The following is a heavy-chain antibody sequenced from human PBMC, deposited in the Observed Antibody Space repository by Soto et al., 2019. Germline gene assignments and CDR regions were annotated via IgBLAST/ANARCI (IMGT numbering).Heavy chain of an antibody. V-gene: IGHV1-46*01. J-gene: IGHJ6*02. Sequence: GASVKVSCKASGYTFTSYYMHWVRQAPGQGLEWMGIINPSGGSTSYAQKFQGRVTMTRDTSTSTVYMELSSLRSEDTAVYYCARERGNGKAAAGYYYYGMDVWGQGTTVTVPS. D-gene: IGHD6-13*01. CDR3: ARERGNGKAAAGYYYYGMDV. CDR2: INPSGGST. CDR1: GYTFTSYY.